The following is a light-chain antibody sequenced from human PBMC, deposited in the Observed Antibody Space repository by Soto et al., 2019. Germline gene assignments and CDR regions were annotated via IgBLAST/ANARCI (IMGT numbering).Light chain of an antibody. V-gene: IGKV1-39*01. CDR1: QSISSY. CDR2: AAS. J-gene: IGKJ1*01. Sequence: DIQMTQSPSSLSASVGDRVTITCRACQSISSYLHWYQQKPGKAPKLPIYAASNLQSGVPSRFSGSGSGTDFTLTISSLQPEDFAVYYCQQRSNWLWTFGQGTKVDIK. CDR3: QQRSNWLWT.